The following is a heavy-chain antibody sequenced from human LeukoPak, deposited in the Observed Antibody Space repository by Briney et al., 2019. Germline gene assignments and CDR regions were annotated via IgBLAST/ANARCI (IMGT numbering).Heavy chain of an antibody. Sequence: SETLSLTCAVSGASISGSGYYWGWIRQPPGKGLEWIGNIYSSGSTYYNASLQSRVTISIDTSKNQFSLRLNSATAADTAMYYCAKSGGYGLIDYWGQGTRVTVSS. V-gene: IGHV4-39*01. J-gene: IGHJ4*02. CDR3: AKSGGYGLIDY. CDR2: IYSSGST. D-gene: IGHD1-26*01. CDR1: GASISGSGYY.